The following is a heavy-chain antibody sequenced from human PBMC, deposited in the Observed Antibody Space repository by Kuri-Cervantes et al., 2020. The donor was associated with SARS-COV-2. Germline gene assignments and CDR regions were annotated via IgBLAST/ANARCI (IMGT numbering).Heavy chain of an antibody. CDR2: INHSGST. J-gene: IGHJ4*02. CDR1: GGSFSGYY. Sequence: SETLSLTCAVYGGSFSGYYWSWIRQPPGKGLEWIGEINHSGSTNYNPSLKSRVTISVDTSKNQFSLKLSFVTAADTAVYYCAGGYYYDSSGPVLRYYFDYWGQGTLVTVSS. CDR3: AGGYYYDSSGPVLRYYFDY. D-gene: IGHD3-22*01. V-gene: IGHV4-34*01.